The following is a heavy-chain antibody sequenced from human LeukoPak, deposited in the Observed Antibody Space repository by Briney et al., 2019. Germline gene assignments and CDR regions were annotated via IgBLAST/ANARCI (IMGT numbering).Heavy chain of an antibody. J-gene: IGHJ6*03. V-gene: IGHV1-69*05. Sequence: SVKVSCKASGGTFSSYAISWVRQAPGQGLEWMGGIIPIFGTANYAQKFQGRVTITTDESTSTAYMELSSLRSEDTAVYYCASSRPDTIFGVVKGLDYYYYYMDVWGKGTTVTVSS. CDR1: GGTFSSYA. D-gene: IGHD3-3*01. CDR3: ASSRPDTIFGVVKGLDYYYYYMDV. CDR2: IIPIFGTA.